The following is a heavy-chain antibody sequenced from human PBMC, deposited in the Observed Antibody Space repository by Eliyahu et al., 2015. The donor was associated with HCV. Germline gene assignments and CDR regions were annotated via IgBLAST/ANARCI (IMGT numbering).Heavy chain of an antibody. D-gene: IGHD5-12*01. CDR2: INHSGST. J-gene: IGHJ1*01. CDR1: GGXFSGYY. CDR3: ARESRGYEPGLQH. V-gene: IGHV4-34*01. Sequence: QVQLQQWGAGLLKPSETLSLTCAVYGGXFSGYYWSWIRQPPGKGLEWIGEINHSGSTNYNPSLKSRVTISVDTSKNQFSLKLSSVTAADTAVYYCARESRGYEPGLQHWGQGTLVTVSS.